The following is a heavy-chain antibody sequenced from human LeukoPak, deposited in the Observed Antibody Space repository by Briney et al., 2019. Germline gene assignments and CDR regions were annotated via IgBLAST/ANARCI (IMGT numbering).Heavy chain of an antibody. CDR1: GGSISSGGYY. Sequence: SETLSLTCTVSGGSISSGGYYWSWIRQPAGKGLEWIGRIYTSGNTNYNPSLKSRATISVDTSKNQFSLELSSVTAADTAVYYCARDFVYRGHYYMDVWGKGTTVTVSS. CDR3: ARDFVYRGHYYMDV. J-gene: IGHJ6*03. V-gene: IGHV4-61*02. CDR2: IYTSGNT. D-gene: IGHD3-10*01.